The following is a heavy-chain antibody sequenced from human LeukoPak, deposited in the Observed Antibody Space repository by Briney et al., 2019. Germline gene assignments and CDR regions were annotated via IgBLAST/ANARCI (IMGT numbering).Heavy chain of an antibody. CDR3: ARRRGPGNRPGASWFDP. CDR2: INPNSGGT. J-gene: IGHJ5*02. Sequence: ASVKVSCKASGYTFTGYYMHWVRQAPGQGLEWMGWINPNSGGTNYAQKFQGRVTMTRDTSISTAYMELSRLRSDDTAVYYCARRRGPGNRPGASWFDPWGQGTLVTVSS. V-gene: IGHV1-2*02. CDR1: GYTFTGYY. D-gene: IGHD1-26*01.